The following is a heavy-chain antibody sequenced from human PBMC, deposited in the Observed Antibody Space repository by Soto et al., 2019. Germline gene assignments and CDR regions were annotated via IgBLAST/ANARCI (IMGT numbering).Heavy chain of an antibody. D-gene: IGHD3-22*01. CDR2: IGSSSSYI. CDR3: ARDIIGGGYYWSVKPSYYYYGMDV. Sequence: PGGSLRLSCAASGLTFSSYSMNWVRQDPGKGLEWVSSIGSSSSYIYYADSVKGRFTISRDNAKNSLYLQMNSLRAEDTAVYYCARDIIGGGYYWSVKPSYYYYGMDVLCQGTTVTVSS. V-gene: IGHV3-21*01. CDR1: GLTFSSYS. J-gene: IGHJ6*02.